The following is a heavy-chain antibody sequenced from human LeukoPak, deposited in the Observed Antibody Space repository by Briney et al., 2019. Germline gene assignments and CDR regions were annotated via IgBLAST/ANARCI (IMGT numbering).Heavy chain of an antibody. CDR3: ARVSFTIFGVVPFDY. J-gene: IGHJ4*02. CDR1: GYTFTSYG. CDR2: ISAYNGNT. Sequence: ASVKVSCKASGYTFTSYGISWVRQAPGQGLEWMGWISAYNGNTNYTQKLQGRVTMTTDTSTSTAYMELRSLRSDDTAVYYCARVSFTIFGVVPFDYWGQGTLVTVSS. D-gene: IGHD3-3*01. V-gene: IGHV1-18*01.